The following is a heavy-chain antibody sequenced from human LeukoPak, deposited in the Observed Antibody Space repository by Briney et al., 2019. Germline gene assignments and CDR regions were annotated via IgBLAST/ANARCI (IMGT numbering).Heavy chain of an antibody. V-gene: IGHV3-21*01. CDR2: ISSSSSYI. CDR3: AGDSPSYYVGTAMVMDYYMDV. Sequence: GGSLRLSCAASGFTFSSYSMNWVRQAPGKGLEWVSSISSSSSYIYYADSVKGRFTISRDNAKNSLYLQMNSLRAEDTAVYYCAGDSPSYYVGTAMVMDYYMDVWGKGTTVTVSS. CDR1: GFTFSSYS. D-gene: IGHD5-18*01. J-gene: IGHJ6*03.